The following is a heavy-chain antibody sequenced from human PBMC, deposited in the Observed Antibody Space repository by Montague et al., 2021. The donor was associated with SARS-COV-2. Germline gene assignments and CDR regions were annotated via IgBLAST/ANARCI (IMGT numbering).Heavy chain of an antibody. Sequence: SLRLSCAASGFTFSSYGMHWVRQAPDKGLEWVTVISYDGSNRYYADSVKGRFTISRDNSKNTLFLQMNTLRTDDTAVYYCAKDHGSGYYRTGLDYWGQGTLVAVSS. D-gene: IGHD3-22*01. J-gene: IGHJ4*02. CDR3: AKDHGSGYYRTGLDY. V-gene: IGHV3-30*18. CDR2: ISYDGSNR. CDR1: GFTFSSYG.